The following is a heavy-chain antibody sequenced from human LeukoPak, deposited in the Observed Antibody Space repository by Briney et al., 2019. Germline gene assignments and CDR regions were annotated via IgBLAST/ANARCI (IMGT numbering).Heavy chain of an antibody. J-gene: IGHJ4*02. CDR1: GFTFSSYA. CDR2: ISGGGGST. Sequence: PGGSLRLSCAASGFTFSSYAMSWVRQAPGKGLEWVSAISGGGGSTYYADSVKGRFTISRDNSKNTLYLQMNSLRAEDTAVYYCAKDRHSTTVRPRQDCWGQGTLVTVSS. CDR3: AKDRHSTTVRPRQDC. D-gene: IGHD4-17*01. V-gene: IGHV3-23*01.